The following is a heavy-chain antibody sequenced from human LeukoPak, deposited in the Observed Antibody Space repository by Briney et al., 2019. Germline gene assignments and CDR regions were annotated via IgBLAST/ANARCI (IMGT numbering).Heavy chain of an antibody. D-gene: IGHD2-15*01. CDR3: ARERGGDAFDI. V-gene: IGHV3-33*01. J-gene: IGHJ3*02. Sequence: PGRSLRLSCAASGFTFSDCHIHWVRQPPGKGLDWVALIWYDEDAKFYADSVKGRFTISRDNSKDTLYLQMNSLGVEDTAVYYCARERGGDAFDIWGQGTMVTVSS. CDR1: GFTFSDCH. CDR2: IWYDEDAK.